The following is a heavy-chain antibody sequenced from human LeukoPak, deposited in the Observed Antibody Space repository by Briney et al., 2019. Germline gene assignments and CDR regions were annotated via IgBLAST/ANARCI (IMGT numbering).Heavy chain of an antibody. CDR1: GFTFSTYA. J-gene: IGHJ6*02. D-gene: IGHD3-16*01. V-gene: IGHV3-30-3*01. CDR2: ISYDGSNK. Sequence: GGSLRLSCAASGFTFSTYAMSWVRQAPGKGLEWVAVISYDGSNKYYADSVKGRFTISRDNSKNTLYLQMNSLRAEDTAVYYCARDGFLGGGAYYYYGMDVWGQGTMVTVSS. CDR3: ARDGFLGGGAYYYYGMDV.